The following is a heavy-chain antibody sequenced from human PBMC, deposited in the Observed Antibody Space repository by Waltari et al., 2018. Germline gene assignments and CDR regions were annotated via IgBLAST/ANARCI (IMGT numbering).Heavy chain of an antibody. Sequence: EVPLVESEGGLVQPGGSLRLSCAASGFTFSRYWMSWVRQAPGKGLEWVANSRPDGNEKYYVDSVKGRLTISRDNAKNSLYLQMNSLRVEDTAVYFCARDPSYGAIDYWGQGTLVTVSS. CDR1: GFTFSRYW. D-gene: IGHD4-17*01. CDR2: SRPDGNEK. J-gene: IGHJ4*02. V-gene: IGHV3-7*01. CDR3: ARDPSYGAIDY.